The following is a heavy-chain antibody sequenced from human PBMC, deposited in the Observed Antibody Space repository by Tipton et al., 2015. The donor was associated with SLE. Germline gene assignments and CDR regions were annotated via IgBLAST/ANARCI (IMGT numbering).Heavy chain of an antibody. V-gene: IGHV4-38-2*02. CDR1: GGSISSYY. D-gene: IGHD2-2*01. CDR3: AREGYCSSTSCLGKYYYYMDV. J-gene: IGHJ6*03. CDR2: IYHSGST. Sequence: TLSLTCTVSGGSISSYYWGWNRQPQGKGLEWIGSIYHSGSTYYNPSLKSRVTISVDTSKNQFSLKLSSVTAADTAVYYCAREGYCSSTSCLGKYYYYMDVWGKGTTVTVSS.